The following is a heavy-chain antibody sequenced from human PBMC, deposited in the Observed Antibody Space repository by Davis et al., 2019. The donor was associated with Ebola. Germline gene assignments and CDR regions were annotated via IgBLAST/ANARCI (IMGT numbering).Heavy chain of an antibody. CDR2: INHRGRT. V-gene: IGHV4-34*01. Sequence: AETLSLTCAVHGGSFSGYYWSWFRQPPGKGLEWIGEINHRGRTNYNQSLKSRVTISVDTSKNQFSLKLSSVTAADTAVYYCARDAGLSWGMDVWGQGTTVTVSS. CDR3: ARDAGLSWGMDV. D-gene: IGHD3-16*02. J-gene: IGHJ6*02. CDR1: GGSFSGYY.